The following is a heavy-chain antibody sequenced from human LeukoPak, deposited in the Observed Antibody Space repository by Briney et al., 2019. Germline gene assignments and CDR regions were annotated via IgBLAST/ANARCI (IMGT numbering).Heavy chain of an antibody. V-gene: IGHV4-34*01. CDR3: ARGGRIVGATPLLDY. D-gene: IGHD1-26*01. Sequence: SETLSLTCAVYGGSFSGYYWSWIRQPPGKGLEWSGEINHSGSTNYNPSLKSRVTISVDTSKNQFSLKLSSVTAADTAVYYCARGGRIVGATPLLDYWGQGTLVTVSS. J-gene: IGHJ4*02. CDR2: INHSGST. CDR1: GGSFSGYY.